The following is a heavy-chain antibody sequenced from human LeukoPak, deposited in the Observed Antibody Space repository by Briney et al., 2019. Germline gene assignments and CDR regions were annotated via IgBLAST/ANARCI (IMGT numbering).Heavy chain of an antibody. CDR2: IYYSGST. CDR3: ARGKTYSSSWYGGNYYYMDV. J-gene: IGHJ6*03. D-gene: IGHD6-13*01. Sequence: SETLSLTCTVSGGSISSYYWSWIRQPPGKGLEWIGYIYYSGSTNYNPSLKSRVTISVDTSKNQFSLKLSSVTAADTAVYYCARGKTYSSSWYGGNYYYMDVWGKGTTVTISS. V-gene: IGHV4-59*01. CDR1: GGSISSYY.